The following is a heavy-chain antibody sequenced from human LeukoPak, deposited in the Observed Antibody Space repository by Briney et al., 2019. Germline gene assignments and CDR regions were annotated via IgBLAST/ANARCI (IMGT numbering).Heavy chain of an antibody. V-gene: IGHV4-59*01. CDR2: IYYSGST. J-gene: IGHJ4*02. CDR1: GGSISTYY. Sequence: SETLSLTCTVSGGSISTYYWSWIRQPPGKGLEWIGYIYYSGSTNYNPPLKSRVTMSVDTSKSQFSLKLNSVTAADTAVYYCARDYDSSGYYWSWGQGTLVTVSS. D-gene: IGHD3-22*01. CDR3: ARDYDSSGYYWS.